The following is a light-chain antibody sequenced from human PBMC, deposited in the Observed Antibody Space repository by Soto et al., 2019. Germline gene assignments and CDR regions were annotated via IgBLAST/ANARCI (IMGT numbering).Light chain of an antibody. J-gene: IGKJ5*01. Sequence: EIVLTQSPATLSLSPGERATLSCGASQSVISSYLAWYQQKPGLAPRLLIYDASSRATGIPDRFSGSGSGKDFTLTISRLEPEDFAVYYCQQYGSSPITFGQGTRLEIK. V-gene: IGKV3D-20*01. CDR1: QSVISSY. CDR3: QQYGSSPIT. CDR2: DAS.